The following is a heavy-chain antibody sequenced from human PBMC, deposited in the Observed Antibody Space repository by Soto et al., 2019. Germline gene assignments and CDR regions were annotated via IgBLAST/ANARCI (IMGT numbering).Heavy chain of an antibody. Sequence: QVQLQESGPGLVKPSQTLSLTCTVSGGSLSSAGYYWSWVRQHPGKGLEWIGDIYSGNTYYNPSLWSRLTISLDTSRNQFSLRMSSVTASDTAVYYCARGTGAAVRPVYFDYWGQGALVTVSS. D-gene: IGHD6-13*01. V-gene: IGHV4-31*03. CDR2: IYSGNT. CDR3: ARGTGAAVRPVYFDY. J-gene: IGHJ4*02. CDR1: GGSLSSAGYY.